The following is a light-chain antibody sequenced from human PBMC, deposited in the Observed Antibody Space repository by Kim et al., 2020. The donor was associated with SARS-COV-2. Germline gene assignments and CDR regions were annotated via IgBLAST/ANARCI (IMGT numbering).Light chain of an antibody. J-gene: IGLJ3*02. CDR1: SSDVGGYNY. CDR2: DVS. V-gene: IGLV2-14*03. Sequence: GQSITISCTGTSSDVGGYNYVSWYQQHPGKAPKLMIYDVSNRPSGVSNRFSGSKSGNTASLTISGLQAEDEADYYCSSYTSSSSYVFGGGTQLTVL. CDR3: SSYTSSSSYV.